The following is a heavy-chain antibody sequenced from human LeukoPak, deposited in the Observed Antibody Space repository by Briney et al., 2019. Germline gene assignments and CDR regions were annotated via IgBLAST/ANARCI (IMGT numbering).Heavy chain of an antibody. V-gene: IGHV4-59*01. CDR3: ASMMTTVTAVDC. CDR1: GGSISSYY. D-gene: IGHD4-17*01. J-gene: IGHJ4*02. Sequence: SETLSLTCTVSGGSISSYYWSWIRQPPGKGLEWIGYIYYSGSTNYNPSLKSRVTISVDTSKNQFSLKLSSVTAADTAVYYCASMMTTVTAVDCWGQGTLVTVSS. CDR2: IYYSGST.